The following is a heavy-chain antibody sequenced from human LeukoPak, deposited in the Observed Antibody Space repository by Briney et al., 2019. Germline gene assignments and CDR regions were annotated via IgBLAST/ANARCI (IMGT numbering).Heavy chain of an antibody. J-gene: IGHJ4*02. D-gene: IGHD5-18*01. CDR1: GFTFSSYG. Sequence: GGSLRLSCAASGFTFSSYGMHWVRQAPGKGLEWVAVIWYDGSNKYYADSGKGRFTISRDNSKNTLYLQMNSLRAEDTAVYYCARGGIQLWLRAPLDYWGQGTLVTASS. V-gene: IGHV3-33*01. CDR2: IWYDGSNK. CDR3: ARGGIQLWLRAPLDY.